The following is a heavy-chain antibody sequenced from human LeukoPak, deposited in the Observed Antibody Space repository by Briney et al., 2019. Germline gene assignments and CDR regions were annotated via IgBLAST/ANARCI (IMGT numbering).Heavy chain of an antibody. J-gene: IGHJ4*02. CDR3: ARVGDIVVVVAATPAGDY. D-gene: IGHD2-15*01. Sequence: PSETLSLACAVSGRPFSGYFWSWIRQSPGKGLEWIGSIYHSGSTYYNPSLKSRVTISVDTSKNQFSLKLSSVTAADTAVYYCARVGDIVVVVAATPAGDYWGQGTLVTVSS. CDR2: IYHSGST. CDR1: GRPFSGYF. V-gene: IGHV4-38-2*01.